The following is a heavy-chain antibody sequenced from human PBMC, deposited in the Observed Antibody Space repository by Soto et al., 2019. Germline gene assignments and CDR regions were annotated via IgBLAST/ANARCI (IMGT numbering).Heavy chain of an antibody. Sequence: GGSLRLSCAASGFDFSNYAMSWVRQAPGKGLECISLISGTGVPTLYAESVKGRFSVSRDNSKDTLFLEMNNLRVDDTAMYYCAKSFCSSSSCFFLWVDPWGPGTMVTVYS. CDR1: GFDFSNYA. J-gene: IGHJ5*02. CDR2: ISGTGVPT. D-gene: IGHD2-2*01. V-gene: IGHV3-23*01. CDR3: AKSFCSSSSCFFLWVDP.